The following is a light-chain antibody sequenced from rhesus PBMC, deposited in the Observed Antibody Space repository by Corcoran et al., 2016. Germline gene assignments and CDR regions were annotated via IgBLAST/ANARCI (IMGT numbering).Light chain of an antibody. V-gene: IGKV6-55*01. Sequence: QSISGVPSRFHGSGSGTDFTLTINNLEAEDAATYYCQQSSGFPFTVGPGSKLDIK. J-gene: IGKJ3*01. CDR3: QQSSGFPFT.